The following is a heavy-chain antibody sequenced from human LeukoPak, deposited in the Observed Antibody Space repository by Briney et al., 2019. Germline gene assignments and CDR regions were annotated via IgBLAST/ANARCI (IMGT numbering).Heavy chain of an antibody. CDR3: ARDIVVVPPPRNWFDP. Sequence: GASVKVSCKASGGTFSSYAISWVRQAPGQGLEWMGGIIPIFGTANYAQKFQGRVTITADESTSTAYMELSSLRSEDTAVYYCARDIVVVPPPRNWFDPWGQGTLVTVSS. CDR1: GGTFSSYA. V-gene: IGHV1-69*01. D-gene: IGHD2-2*01. J-gene: IGHJ5*02. CDR2: IIPIFGTA.